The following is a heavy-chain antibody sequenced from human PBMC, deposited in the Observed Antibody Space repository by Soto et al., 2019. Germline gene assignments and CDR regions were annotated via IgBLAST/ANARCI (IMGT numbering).Heavy chain of an antibody. Sequence: GGSLRLSCGGSGFSFDDYTMHWVRQAPGKGPEWVASLSWNSGFSGYADSVKGRFTISRDNAQSSVHLQMSNLRTEDTALYYCAKGRGTIVVTDAYDIWGQGTMVTVSS. J-gene: IGHJ3*02. CDR2: LSWNSGFS. CDR1: GFSFDDYT. CDR3: AKGRGTIVVTDAYDI. D-gene: IGHD3-22*01. V-gene: IGHV3-9*01.